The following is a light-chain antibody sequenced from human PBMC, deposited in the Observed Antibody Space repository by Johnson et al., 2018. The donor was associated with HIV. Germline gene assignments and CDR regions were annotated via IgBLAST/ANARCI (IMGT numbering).Light chain of an antibody. CDR1: SSNIGNNF. Sequence: SVLTQPPSVSAAPGQKVTISCSGSSSNIGNNFVSWYQQLPGRAPKLLIYDNNKRPSGIPDRFSGSKSGTSATLGITGLQTGDEADYYCGTWDSSLSVVFGTGTKFTVL. J-gene: IGLJ1*01. CDR2: DNN. V-gene: IGLV1-51*01. CDR3: GTWDSSLSVV.